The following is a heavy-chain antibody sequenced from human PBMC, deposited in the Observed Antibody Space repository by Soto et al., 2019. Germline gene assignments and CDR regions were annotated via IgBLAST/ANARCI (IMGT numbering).Heavy chain of an antibody. CDR3: TRDETHIVVVPAAMENNYYYYYYMDV. CDR1: GFTFGDYA. V-gene: IGHV3-49*03. Sequence: GGSLRLSCTASGFTFGDYAMSWFRQAPGKGLEWVGFIRSKAYGGTTEYAASVKGRFTISRDDSKSIAYLQMNSLKTEDTAVYYCTRDETHIVVVPAAMENNYYYYYYMDVWGKGTTVTVSS. J-gene: IGHJ6*03. CDR2: IRSKAYGGTT. D-gene: IGHD2-2*01.